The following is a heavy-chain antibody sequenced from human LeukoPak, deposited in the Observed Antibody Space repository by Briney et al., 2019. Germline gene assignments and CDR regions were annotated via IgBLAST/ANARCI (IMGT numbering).Heavy chain of an antibody. CDR2: INSDGYSL. J-gene: IGHJ4*02. V-gene: IGHV3-74*01. CDR3: ARLGYTSSYYYFDY. Sequence: GGSLRLSCAASGFTFSSYWMHWVRQAPGKGLMWVSRINSDGYSLSYADSVKGRFTISRDNAKNPLYLQMNSLRAEDTAVYYCARLGYTSSYYYFDYWGQGTLVTVSS. CDR1: GFTFSSYW. D-gene: IGHD2-2*01.